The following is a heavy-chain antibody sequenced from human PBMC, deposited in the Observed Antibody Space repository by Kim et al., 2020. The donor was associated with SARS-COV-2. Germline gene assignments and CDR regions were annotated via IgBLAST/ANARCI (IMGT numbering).Heavy chain of an antibody. CDR1: GGSFSGYY. V-gene: IGHV4-34*01. CDR3: ARILTSRVAVADTYNWFDP. J-gene: IGHJ5*02. Sequence: SETLSLTCAVYGGSFSGYYWSWIRQPPGKGLEWIGEINHSGSTNYNPSLKSRVTISVDTSKNQFSLKLSSVTAADTAVYYCARILTSRVAVADTYNWFDPWGQGTLVTVSS. CDR2: INHSGST. D-gene: IGHD6-19*01.